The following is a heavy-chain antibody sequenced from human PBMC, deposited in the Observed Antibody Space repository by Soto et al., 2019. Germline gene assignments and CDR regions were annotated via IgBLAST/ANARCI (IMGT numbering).Heavy chain of an antibody. J-gene: IGHJ4*02. V-gene: IGHV4-30-2*01. CDR3: ARVGDRFYDSSGYYRAVFDS. D-gene: IGHD3-22*01. CDR2: ISDSGST. CDR1: GGSISSGGFS. Sequence: QLQLQESGSGLVKPSQTLSLTCVVSGGSISSGGFSWSWIRQPPGTGLEWIGHISDSGSTYYNPSIRSRVTISVDRSKNQFSLTMSSVTAADTAVYFSARVGDRFYDSSGYYRAVFDSWGQGIIVTVSS.